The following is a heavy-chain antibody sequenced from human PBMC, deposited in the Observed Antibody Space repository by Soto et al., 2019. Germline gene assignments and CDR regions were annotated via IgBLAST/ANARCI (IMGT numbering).Heavy chain of an antibody. Sequence: GGSLRLSCAASGFTFSTYWMTWVRQAPGKGLEWVANIKQDGSETYCVDSVKGRFTISRDNAKNSLYLQMDSLRDEDTAVYFCARHVRTDFDYWGQGTLVTXSS. D-gene: IGHD2-8*01. V-gene: IGHV3-7*01. CDR1: GFTFSTYW. CDR3: ARHVRTDFDY. CDR2: IKQDGSET. J-gene: IGHJ4*02.